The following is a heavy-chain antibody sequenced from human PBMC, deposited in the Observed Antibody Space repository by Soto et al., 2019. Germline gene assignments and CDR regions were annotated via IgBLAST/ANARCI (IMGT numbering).Heavy chain of an antibody. Sequence: EVQLVESGGGLVQPGGSLRLSCAVSGFTFSSYWMHWVRQAPGKGLVWVSRIKTDGSSTSYADSVKGRFTISRDNAKITLYLQLNSLRAEDTAVYYCARVGSGSYWFDYWGEGTLVTVSS. V-gene: IGHV3-74*01. D-gene: IGHD1-26*01. CDR2: IKTDGSST. J-gene: IGHJ4*02. CDR1: GFTFSSYW. CDR3: ARVGSGSYWFDY.